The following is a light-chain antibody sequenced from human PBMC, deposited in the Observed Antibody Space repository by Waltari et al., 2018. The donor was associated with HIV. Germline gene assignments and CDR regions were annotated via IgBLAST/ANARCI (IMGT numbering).Light chain of an antibody. J-gene: IGLJ3*02. V-gene: IGLV2-11*01. CDR3: CSYTTMTTLL. Sequence: QSALTQPRSVSGSPGESVTISCTGTSSDVGGYDFVSWYQQSPGKAPKLIIYEVNKRPSWVPDRFSGSKSCNTASLTISGLQPEDEAAYHCCSYTTMTTLLFGGGTKVTVL. CDR2: EVN. CDR1: SSDVGGYDF.